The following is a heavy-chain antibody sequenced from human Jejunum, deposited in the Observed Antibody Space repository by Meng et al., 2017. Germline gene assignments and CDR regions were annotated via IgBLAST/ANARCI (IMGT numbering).Heavy chain of an antibody. J-gene: IGHJ4*02. Sequence: QLQLQESGSGLVKPAQTLSLPCVGSGGSMSSSYYSWGWIRQPPGKGLEWIGYIFNSGSTHFNPSLKSRVTISMDSSKNQFSLNLTSVTAGDTAVYYCARGAGDRFDFWGRGTLVTVSS. V-gene: IGHV4-30-2*01. D-gene: IGHD4-17*01. CDR3: ARGAGDRFDF. CDR1: GGSMSSSYYS. CDR2: IFNSGST.